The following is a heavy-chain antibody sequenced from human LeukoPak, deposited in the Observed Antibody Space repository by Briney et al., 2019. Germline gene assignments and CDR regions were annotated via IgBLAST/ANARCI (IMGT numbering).Heavy chain of an antibody. CDR3: ARGGEDIVLMVYAATRDMDV. J-gene: IGHJ6*03. Sequence: PSETLSLSCAVYGGSFSGYYWSWIRQPPGKGLEWIGEINHSGSTNYNPSLKSRVTISVDTSKNQSSLKLSSVTAADTAVYYCARGGEDIVLMVYAATRDMDVWGKGTTVTVSS. V-gene: IGHV4-34*01. D-gene: IGHD2-8*01. CDR1: GGSFSGYY. CDR2: INHSGST.